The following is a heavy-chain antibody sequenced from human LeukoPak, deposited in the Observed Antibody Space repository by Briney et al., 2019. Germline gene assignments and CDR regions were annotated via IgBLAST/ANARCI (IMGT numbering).Heavy chain of an antibody. CDR1: GFKFETYN. CDR2: IRSYSSYI. D-gene: IGHD6-13*01. V-gene: IGHV3-21*01. J-gene: IGHJ3*02. Sequence: GGSLRLSCAASGFKFETYNFNWVRQAPGKGLEWVATIRSYSSYIHYGDSVKGRFTISRDDAKKSLYLQMNSLRAEDTAVYFCARYSSSWPNDAFDIWGQGTMVTVSS. CDR3: ARYSSSWPNDAFDI.